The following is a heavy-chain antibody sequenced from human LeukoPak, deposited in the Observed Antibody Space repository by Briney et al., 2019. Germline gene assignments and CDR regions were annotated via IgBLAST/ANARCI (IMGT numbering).Heavy chain of an antibody. CDR3: GKTTVGYSSGRYPGWPVDY. CDR1: GFTFNCYA. V-gene: IGHV3-23*01. Sequence: GGSLRLSCAASGFTFNCYAMYWVRQAPGKGWEWISGIFGSGGSPHYADSVKGRFTISRDNSQEIVYLQLDSLRVEDTALYYCGKTTVGYSSGRYPGWPVDYWGQGALVTVSS. D-gene: IGHD2-15*01. CDR2: IFGSGGSP. J-gene: IGHJ4*02.